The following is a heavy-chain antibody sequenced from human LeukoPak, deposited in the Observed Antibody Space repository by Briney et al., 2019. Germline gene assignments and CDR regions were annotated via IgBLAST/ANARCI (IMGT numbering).Heavy chain of an antibody. CDR2: IKGDGRT. D-gene: IGHD3-22*01. V-gene: IGHV3-74*01. CDR3: ARAPSEIGGYYPEYFRH. Sequence: PGGSLRLSCAPSVFTLSSYWMHWVRQAPGKGLVWVSRIKGDGRTNYADSVKGRFTISRDNAKNTVSLQMNSLRAEDTGVYYCARAPSEIGGYYPEYFRHWGQGTLVIVSS. J-gene: IGHJ1*01. CDR1: VFTLSSYW.